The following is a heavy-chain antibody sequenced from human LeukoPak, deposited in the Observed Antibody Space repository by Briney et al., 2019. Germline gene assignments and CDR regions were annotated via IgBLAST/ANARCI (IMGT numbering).Heavy chain of an antibody. Sequence: GGSLRLSCAASGFTSSSYWMHWVRQAPGKGLVWVSRINSDGSSTSYADSAKGRFTISRDNAKNTLYLQMNSLRAEDTAVYYCARSGYGSGSYYVRAFDYWGQGTLVTVSS. J-gene: IGHJ4*02. CDR2: INSDGSST. CDR3: ARSGYGSGSYYVRAFDY. V-gene: IGHV3-74*01. D-gene: IGHD3-10*01. CDR1: GFTSSSYW.